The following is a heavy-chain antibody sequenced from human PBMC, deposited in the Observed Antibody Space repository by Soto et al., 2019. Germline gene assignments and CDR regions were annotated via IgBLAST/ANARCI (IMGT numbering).Heavy chain of an antibody. J-gene: IGHJ3*02. CDR2: IIPIFGTA. CDR1: GGTFSSYA. V-gene: IGHV1-69*13. D-gene: IGHD3-3*01. CDR3: ARKVGDFNPRAHAFDI. Sequence: SVKVSCKASGGTFSSYAISWVRQAPGQGLEWMGGIIPIFGTANYAQKFQGRVTITADESTSTAYMELSGLRSEDTAVYYCARKVGDFNPRAHAFDIWGQGTMVTVSS.